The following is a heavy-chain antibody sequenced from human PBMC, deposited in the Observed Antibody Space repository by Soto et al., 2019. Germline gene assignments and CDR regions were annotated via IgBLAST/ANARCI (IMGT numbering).Heavy chain of an antibody. Sequence: QVQLVQSGAEVKKPGSSVKVSCKASGGTFSSYTISWVRQAPGQGLEWMGRIIPILGIANYAQKFQGRVTITADKATSTAYMGLRSLRSEDTAVYYCARVATTVVTPYYYYGMDVWGQGTTVTVSS. V-gene: IGHV1-69*02. D-gene: IGHD4-17*01. CDR3: ARVATTVVTPYYYYGMDV. J-gene: IGHJ6*02. CDR1: GGTFSSYT. CDR2: IIPILGIA.